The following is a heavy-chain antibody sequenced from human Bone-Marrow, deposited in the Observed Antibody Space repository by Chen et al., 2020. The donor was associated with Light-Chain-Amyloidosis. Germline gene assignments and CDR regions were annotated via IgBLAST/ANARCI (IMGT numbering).Heavy chain of an antibody. CDR2: IRGKAYGGTT. CDR1: GFTFNDFG. V-gene: IGHV3-49*04. Sequence: EVQLVESGGGLVQPGRSLRLSCTASGFTFNDFGLSWVRQAPGKGLEWISVIRGKAYGGTTEYAASVRGRFTISRDDSRGIAYLQMDSLRIDDTAVYYCTRDTAFRSSWYSNYYFEYWGQGSLVTVSS. D-gene: IGHD6-13*01. J-gene: IGHJ4*02. CDR3: TRDTAFRSSWYSNYYFEY.